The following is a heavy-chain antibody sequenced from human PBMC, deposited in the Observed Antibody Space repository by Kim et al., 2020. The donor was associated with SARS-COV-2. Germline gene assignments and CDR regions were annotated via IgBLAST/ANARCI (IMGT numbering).Heavy chain of an antibody. CDR1: GFTFSDDY. Sequence: GGSLRLSCAASGFTFSDDYMIWIRQAPGKGLEWIAYISSGGTYTHYADSVKGRFTASRDDTKMSLYLHLNSLTAEDTAVYYCARGTTITEFEHWGQGTLVTVTS. V-gene: IGHV3-11*06. CDR2: ISSGGTYT. D-gene: IGHD5-12*01. CDR3: ARGTTITEFEH. J-gene: IGHJ4*02.